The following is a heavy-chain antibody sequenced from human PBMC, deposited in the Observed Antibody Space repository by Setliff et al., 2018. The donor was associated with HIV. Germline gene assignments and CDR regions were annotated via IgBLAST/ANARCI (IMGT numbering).Heavy chain of an antibody. D-gene: IGHD2-21*02. CDR2: IRAYNGNT. Sequence: ASVKVSCKFSGHTFIDYYIHWVRQAPGQGLEWVGWIRAYNGNTNYAQRLQGRATLTTDTSTSTAYMELRSLRSDDTAVYYCARGRRGDLDYWGQGTLVTVSS. V-gene: IGHV1-18*04. CDR3: ARGRRGDLDY. J-gene: IGHJ4*02. CDR1: GHTFIDYY.